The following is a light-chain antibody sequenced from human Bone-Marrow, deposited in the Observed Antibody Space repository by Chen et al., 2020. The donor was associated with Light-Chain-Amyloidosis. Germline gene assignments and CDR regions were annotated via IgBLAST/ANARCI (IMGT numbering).Light chain of an antibody. V-gene: IGLV3-21*02. CDR1: NIGSTS. CDR3: QVWDRSSDRPV. Sequence: SYVLTQPSSVSVAPGQTATIACGGNNIGSTSVHWYQQTPGQAPLLVVYDESDRPSGIPARLSGSNSGKTGTVTISRGEAGDEEDYYCQVWDRSSDRPVFGGGTKLTVL. CDR2: DES. J-gene: IGLJ3*02.